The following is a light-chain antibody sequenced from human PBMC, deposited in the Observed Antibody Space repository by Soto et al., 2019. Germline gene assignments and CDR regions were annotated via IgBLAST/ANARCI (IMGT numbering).Light chain of an antibody. Sequence: EIVLTQSPGTLSLSPGERATLSCRASQRVSSSYLAWYQQKPGQPPRLLIYGASSRATGIPDRFSGSGSGTDFTLTISRLEPEDFAVYYCQQYGSSLFTFGPGTKVDIK. CDR2: GAS. CDR3: QQYGSSLFT. J-gene: IGKJ3*01. V-gene: IGKV3-20*01. CDR1: QRVSSSY.